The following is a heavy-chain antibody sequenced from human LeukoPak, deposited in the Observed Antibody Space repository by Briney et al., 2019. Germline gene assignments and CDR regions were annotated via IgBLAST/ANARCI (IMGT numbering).Heavy chain of an antibody. D-gene: IGHD6-19*01. V-gene: IGHV1-2*02. Sequence: ASVKVSCKASGYTFTGYCMQWVRQAPGQGLEWMGWINPNSGGTNYAQKFQGRVTMTRDTSISTAYMELSRLRSDDTAVYYCARGRSSGWYLDVWGKGTTVTVSS. CDR3: ARGRSSGWYLDV. CDR2: INPNSGGT. CDR1: GYTFTGYC. J-gene: IGHJ6*03.